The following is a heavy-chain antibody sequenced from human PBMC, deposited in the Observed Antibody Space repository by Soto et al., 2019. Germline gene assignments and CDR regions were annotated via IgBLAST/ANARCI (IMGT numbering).Heavy chain of an antibody. V-gene: IGHV5-51*01. CDR2: IYPGDSDT. Sequence: GESLKISCKGSGYSFNSHWIGWVRQMPGKGLEWMGIIYPGDSDTRYSPSFQGQVTISADKSTNTAYLEWSSLKSSDTAMYYCAKSGPLTTVVTPDAFDIWGQGTMVTVSS. CDR1: GYSFNSHW. D-gene: IGHD2-21*02. CDR3: AKSGPLTTVVTPDAFDI. J-gene: IGHJ3*02.